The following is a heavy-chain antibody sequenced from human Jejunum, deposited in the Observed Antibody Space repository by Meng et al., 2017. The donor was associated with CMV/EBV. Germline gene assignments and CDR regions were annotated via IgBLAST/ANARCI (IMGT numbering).Heavy chain of an antibody. D-gene: IGHD5-12*01. J-gene: IGHJ4*02. CDR3: ATSSSGFDFWTDY. V-gene: IGHV1-2*02. CDR1: GYIFTGYY. Sequence: KASGYIFTGYYMHWVRQAPGQGPEWMGWINPNSGDTTYAQQFQGRVTMTRDTSISTAYMELSSLRSDDTAVYYCATSSSGFDFWTDYWGQGTLVTVSS. CDR2: INPNSGDT.